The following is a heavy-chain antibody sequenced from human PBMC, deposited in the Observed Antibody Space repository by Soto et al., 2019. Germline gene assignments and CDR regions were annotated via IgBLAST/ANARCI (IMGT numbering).Heavy chain of an antibody. CDR2: ISGFNGYT. J-gene: IGHJ5*02. CDR1: GYTFTTFG. D-gene: IGHD1-26*01. CDR3: ARDGAYSNSKVAVDP. Sequence: ASVKVSCKSSGYTFTTFGISWVRQAPGQGPEWMGWISGFNGYTKFAQKFQGRVTMAIDKSTSTAYMELRSLRSDDTAMYYCARDGAYSNSKVAVDPWGKGTLVTVSS. V-gene: IGHV1-18*01.